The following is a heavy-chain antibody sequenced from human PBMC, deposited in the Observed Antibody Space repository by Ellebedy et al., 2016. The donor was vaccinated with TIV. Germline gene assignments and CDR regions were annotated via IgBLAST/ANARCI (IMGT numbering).Heavy chain of an antibody. J-gene: IGHJ4*02. D-gene: IGHD3-22*01. CDR3: AVISGVTMIVDSGIFDY. V-gene: IGHV4-31*03. CDR2: IYYSGST. CDR1: GGSISSGGYY. Sequence: SETLSLXCTVSGGSISSGGYYWSWIRQHPGKGLEWIGYIYYSGSTYYNPSLKSRVTISVDTSKNQFSLKLSSVTAADTAVYYCAVISGVTMIVDSGIFDYWGQGTLVTVSS.